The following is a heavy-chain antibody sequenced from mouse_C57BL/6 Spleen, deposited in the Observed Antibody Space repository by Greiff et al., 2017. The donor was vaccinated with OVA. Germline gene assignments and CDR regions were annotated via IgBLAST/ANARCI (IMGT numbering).Heavy chain of an antibody. CDR2: INPNNGGT. V-gene: IGHV1-26*01. D-gene: IGHD1-2*01. CDR1: GYTFTDYY. Sequence: EVQLQQSGPELVKPGASVKISCKASGYTFTDYYMNWVKQSHGKSLEWIGDINPNNGGTSYNQKFKGKATLTVDKSSSTAYMELRSLTSEDSAVYYCARSRLGLFAYWGQGTLVTVSA. J-gene: IGHJ3*01. CDR3: ARSRLGLFAY.